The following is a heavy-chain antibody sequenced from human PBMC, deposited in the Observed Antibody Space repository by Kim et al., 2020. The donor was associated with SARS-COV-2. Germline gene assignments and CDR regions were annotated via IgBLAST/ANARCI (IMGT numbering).Heavy chain of an antibody. Sequence: GGSLRLSCAASGFTFSSYAMSWVRQAPGKGLEWVSAISGSGGSTYYADSVKGRFTISRDNSKNTLYLQMNSLRAEDTAVYYCAKDDIDFWSGRSEIYYDYGMDVWGQGTTVTVSS. CDR3: AKDDIDFWSGRSEIYYDYGMDV. CDR1: GFTFSSYA. D-gene: IGHD3-3*01. V-gene: IGHV3-23*01. J-gene: IGHJ6*02. CDR2: ISGSGGST.